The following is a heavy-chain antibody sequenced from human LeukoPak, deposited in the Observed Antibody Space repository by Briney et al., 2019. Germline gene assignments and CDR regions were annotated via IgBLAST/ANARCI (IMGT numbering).Heavy chain of an antibody. Sequence: GGSLRLSCAASGFTLNTNYMNWVRQVPGKGLEWVSVVYAGGNTYYADSVKERFTISRDNSRNTLYLQMNSLRGDDTAVYYCAREVYSSTWFDLWGQGTLVTVSS. CDR2: VYAGGNT. CDR1: GFTLNTNY. V-gene: IGHV3-66*01. CDR3: AREVYSSTWFDL. D-gene: IGHD6-13*01. J-gene: IGHJ4*02.